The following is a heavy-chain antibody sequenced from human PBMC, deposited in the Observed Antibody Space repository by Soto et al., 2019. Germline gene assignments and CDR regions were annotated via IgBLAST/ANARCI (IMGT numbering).Heavy chain of an antibody. V-gene: IGHV4-39*01. D-gene: IGHD2-15*01. Sequence: NPSETLSLTCTVSGGSISSSSYYWGWIRQPPGKGLEWIGSIYYSGSTYYNPSLKSRVTISVDTSKNQFSLKLSSVTAADTAVYYCASGPTPLDIVVVVAAPPDWFDPWGQGTLVTVSS. J-gene: IGHJ5*02. CDR3: ASGPTPLDIVVVVAAPPDWFDP. CDR2: IYYSGST. CDR1: GGSISSSSYY.